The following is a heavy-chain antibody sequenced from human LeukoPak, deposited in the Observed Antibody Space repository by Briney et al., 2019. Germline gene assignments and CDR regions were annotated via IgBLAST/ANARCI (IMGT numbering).Heavy chain of an antibody. J-gene: IGHJ4*02. V-gene: IGHV1-46*01. Sequence: GASVKVSCKASGYTFTNYYMHWVRQAPGQGLEWMGLSNPTGSSTNYAQKFRGRVTMTRDTSTTTVYMELSSLRSEDTAVHYCAREESGGYLDYWGQGTLVTVSS. D-gene: IGHD2-8*02. CDR3: AREESGGYLDY. CDR2: SNPTGSST. CDR1: GYTFTNYY.